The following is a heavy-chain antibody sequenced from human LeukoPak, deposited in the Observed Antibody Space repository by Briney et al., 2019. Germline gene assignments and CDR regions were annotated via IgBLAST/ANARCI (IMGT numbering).Heavy chain of an antibody. V-gene: IGHV6-1*01. CDR3: ARSGSQYSSGWQGERYYFDY. CDR1: GDSVSSNSAA. J-gene: IGHJ4*02. Sequence: PSQTLSLTCAISGDSVSSNSAAWNWIRQSPSRGLEWLGRTYYRSKWYNDYAVSVKSRITINPDTSKNQFSLQLNSVTPEDAAVYYCARSGSQYSSGWQGERYYFDYWGQGTLVTVSS. CDR2: TYYRSKWYN. D-gene: IGHD6-19*01.